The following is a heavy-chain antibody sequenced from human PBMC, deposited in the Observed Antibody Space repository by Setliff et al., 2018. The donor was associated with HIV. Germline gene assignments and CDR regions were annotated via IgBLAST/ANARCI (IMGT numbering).Heavy chain of an antibody. Sequence: SETLSLTCTVSGGSIGVDCWSWIRQPPGKELEWIGYIYSTGDSNYNPSLKSRVTMAVDTSKNQFSLKLTSVTAADTAVYYCARYRRPPYYLDYWGQGTLVTVS. D-gene: IGHD3-16*02. CDR3: ARYRRPPYYLDY. J-gene: IGHJ4*02. CDR1: GGSIGVDC. V-gene: IGHV4-4*09. CDR2: IYSTGDS.